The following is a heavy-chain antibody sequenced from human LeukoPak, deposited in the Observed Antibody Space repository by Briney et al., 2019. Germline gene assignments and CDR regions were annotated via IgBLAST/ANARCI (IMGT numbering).Heavy chain of an antibody. J-gene: IGHJ4*02. V-gene: IGHV4-31*03. Sequence: KPSETLSLTCTVSGSSISSGGYYWSWIRQHPGKGLEWIGYIYYSGSTYYNPSLKSRVTISVDTSKNQFSLKLSSVTAADTAVYYCARGTATVTTMLYYFDYWGQGTLVTVSS. CDR2: IYYSGST. CDR1: GSSISSGGYY. CDR3: ARGTATVTTMLYYFDY. D-gene: IGHD4-17*01.